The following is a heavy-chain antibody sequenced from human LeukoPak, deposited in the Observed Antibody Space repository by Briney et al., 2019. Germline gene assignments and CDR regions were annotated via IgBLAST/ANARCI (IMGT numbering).Heavy chain of an antibody. J-gene: IGHJ4*02. V-gene: IGHV3-30*18. CDR3: ANHYGS. Sequence: GGSLRLSCAASGYTFSSYGMHWVRQAPGKGLEWVAVISYDGSNKYYADSVKGRFTISRDNSKNTLYLQMNSLRAEDTAVYYCANHYGSWGQGTLVTVSS. D-gene: IGHD3-16*01. CDR1: GYTFSSYG. CDR2: ISYDGSNK.